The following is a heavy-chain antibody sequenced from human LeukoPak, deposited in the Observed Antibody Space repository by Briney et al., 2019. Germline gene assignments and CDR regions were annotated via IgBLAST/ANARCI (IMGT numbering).Heavy chain of an antibody. V-gene: IGHV1-69*06. J-gene: IGHJ4*02. D-gene: IGHD3-22*01. CDR3: ARDPEPIFNYYDSSDYEDFDY. CDR1: GGTFSSYT. Sequence: ASVKVSCKASGGTFSSYTISWVRQAPGQGLEWMGGIIPIFGTANYAQKFQGRVTITAGKSTSTAYMELSSLRSEDTAVYYCARDPEPIFNYYDSSDYEDFDYWGQGTLVTVSS. CDR2: IIPIFGTA.